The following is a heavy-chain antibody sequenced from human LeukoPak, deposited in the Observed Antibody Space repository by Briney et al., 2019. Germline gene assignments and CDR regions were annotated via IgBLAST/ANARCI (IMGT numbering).Heavy chain of an antibody. CDR2: IVYDGRSA. CDR3: ARFTGGDSSGYYED. V-gene: IGHV3-33*01. D-gene: IGHD3-22*01. J-gene: IGHJ4*02. Sequence: GRSLRLSCAASGFSFSRHGMHWVRLAPGKGLEWVAFIVYDGRSATYADSVKGRFTISRDNSKNTVYLQMNSLRAEDTAVCCCARFTGGDSSGYYEDWGQGTLVTVSS. CDR1: GFSFSRHG.